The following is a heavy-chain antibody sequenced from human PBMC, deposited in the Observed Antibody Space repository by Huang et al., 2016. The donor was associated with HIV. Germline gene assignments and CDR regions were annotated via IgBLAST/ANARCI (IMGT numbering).Heavy chain of an antibody. J-gene: IGHJ5*02. Sequence: QVQLVQSGAEVKKPGSSVKVSCKASGGTFSSYGISWVRQAPGQGLEWMGGIIPNHGTANYVKKFQGRVTSTADESTRTVYMKLSSLRSEDTAVYYCARSVIVVVVPTAIGDNWFDPWGQGTLVTVSS. V-gene: IGHV1-69*01. CDR2: IIPNHGTA. CDR1: GGTFSSYG. D-gene: IGHD2-2*01. CDR3: ARSVIVVVVPTAIGDNWFDP.